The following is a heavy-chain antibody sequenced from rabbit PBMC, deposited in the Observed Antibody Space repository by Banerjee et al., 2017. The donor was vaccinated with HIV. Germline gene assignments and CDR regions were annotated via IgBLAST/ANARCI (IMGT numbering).Heavy chain of an antibody. Sequence: QEQVLESGGGLVKPEGSLKLSCTASGFPFSNKVVMCWVRQAPGRGLEWIGCIDTGSGGSTYYASWAKGRFTISKTSSTTVTLQMTSLTAADTATYFCARSDTGGGTGYAVWGPGTLVTVS. CDR2: IDTGSGGST. J-gene: IGHJ4*01. D-gene: IGHD6-1*01. CDR1: GFPFSNKVV. V-gene: IGHV1S45*01. CDR3: ARSDTGGGTGYAV.